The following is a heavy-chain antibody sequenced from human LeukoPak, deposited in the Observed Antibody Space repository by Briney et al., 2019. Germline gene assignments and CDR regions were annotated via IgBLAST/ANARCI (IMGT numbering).Heavy chain of an antibody. J-gene: IGHJ4*02. Sequence: SETLSLTCAVSGASMDTHYWSWIRQPPGKGLEWIGYMLDTVTTKDNPSLKSRFTLSADTSKNQFSLRLTSVTAADTAVYYCATIKRGNIFGYFDFWGQGIPVTVSS. CDR1: GASMDTHY. V-gene: IGHV4-59*11. CDR3: ATIKRGNIFGYFDF. CDR2: MLDTVTT. D-gene: IGHD5-18*01.